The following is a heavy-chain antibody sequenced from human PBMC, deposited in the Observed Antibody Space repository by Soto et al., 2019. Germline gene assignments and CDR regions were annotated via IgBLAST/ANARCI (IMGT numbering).Heavy chain of an antibody. D-gene: IGHD5-12*01. CDR2: IFYGGST. CDR1: GGSIRSGGYY. Sequence: QVQLQESGPGLVKPSQTLSLTCTVSGGSIRSGGYYWSWIRQHPGTGLEWIGNIFYGGSTYYNLSLMSRVIISLDMSKKQFALNLISVNDAVSDVYSCARSYYIGYVYGYWGQGPLVTVSS. J-gene: IGHJ4*02. V-gene: IGHV4-31*03. CDR3: ARSYYIGYVYGY.